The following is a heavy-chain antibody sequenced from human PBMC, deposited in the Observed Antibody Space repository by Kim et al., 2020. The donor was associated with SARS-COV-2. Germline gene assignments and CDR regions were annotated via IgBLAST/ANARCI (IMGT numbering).Heavy chain of an antibody. CDR2: ISGSGGST. J-gene: IGHJ5*02. Sequence: GGSLRLSCAASGFTFSSYAMSWVRQAPGKGLEWVSAISGSGGSTYYADSVKGRFTISRDNSKNTLYLQMNSLRAEDTAVYYCAKDSHFNYYDSSGSNWFDPWGQGTLVTVSS. CDR3: AKDSHFNYYDSSGSNWFDP. D-gene: IGHD3-22*01. CDR1: GFTFSSYA. V-gene: IGHV3-23*01.